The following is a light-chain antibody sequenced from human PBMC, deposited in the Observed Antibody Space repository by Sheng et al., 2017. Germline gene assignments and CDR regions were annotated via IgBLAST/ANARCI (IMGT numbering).Light chain of an antibody. CDR2: GV. CDR3: AAWSDSLSGWV. Sequence: QSVLTQPPSASGTPGQRVTISCSGSGSNLDFIYFNWYQQFPGMTPNSSSIGVISGPPGVPSTDFLGSKSGTSASLAISGLRSEDEADYYCAAWSDSLSGWVFGGGTKLTVL. CDR1: GSNLDFIY. V-gene: IGLV1-47*01. J-gene: IGLJ3*02.